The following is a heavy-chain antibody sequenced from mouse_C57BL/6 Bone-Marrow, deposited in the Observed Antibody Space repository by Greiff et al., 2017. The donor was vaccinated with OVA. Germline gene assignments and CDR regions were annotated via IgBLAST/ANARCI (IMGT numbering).Heavy chain of an antibody. D-gene: IGHD6-2*01. J-gene: IGHJ4*01. CDR1: GYSITSGYY. V-gene: IGHV3-6*01. CDR2: ISYDGSN. CDR3: AVSYYAMDY. Sequence: EVQRVESGPGLVKPSQSLSLTCSVTGYSITSGYYWNWIRQFPGNKLEWMGYISYDGSNNYNPSLKNRISITRDTSKNQFFLKLNSVTTEDTATYYCAVSYYAMDYWGQGTSVTVSS.